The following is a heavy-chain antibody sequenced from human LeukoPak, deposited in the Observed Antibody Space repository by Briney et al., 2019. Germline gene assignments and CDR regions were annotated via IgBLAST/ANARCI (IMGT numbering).Heavy chain of an antibody. J-gene: IGHJ4*02. CDR3: AKDPDDYGDLAPTYYFDY. CDR1: GFTFSSYA. V-gene: IGHV3-23*01. Sequence: AGGSLRLSCAASGFTFSSYATSWVRQAPGRGLEWVSAISGSGGSTYYADSVKGRFTISRDNSKNTLYLQMNSLRAEDTAVYYCAKDPDDYGDLAPTYYFDYWGQGTLVTVSS. D-gene: IGHD4-17*01. CDR2: ISGSGGST.